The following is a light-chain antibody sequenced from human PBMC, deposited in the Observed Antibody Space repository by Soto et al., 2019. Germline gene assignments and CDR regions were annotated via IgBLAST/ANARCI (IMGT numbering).Light chain of an antibody. CDR1: QSVLYSSNNKNY. J-gene: IGKJ2*01. CDR2: WAS. CDR3: QQYYSTPPVT. Sequence: DIVMTQSPDSLAVSLGEGATINCKSSQSVLYSSNNKNYLAWYQQKPGQPPKLLIYWASTLESGVPDRFSGSGSGTDFTLTISSLQAEDVAGYYCQQYYSTPPVTFGQGTKLEIK. V-gene: IGKV4-1*01.